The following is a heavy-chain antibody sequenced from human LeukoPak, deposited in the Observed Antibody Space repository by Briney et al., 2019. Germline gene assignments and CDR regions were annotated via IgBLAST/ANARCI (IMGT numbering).Heavy chain of an antibody. CDR3: AKDRAIAAAGTRWAPSFDY. V-gene: IGHV3-23*01. CDR1: GFTFSSYA. CDR2: ISGSGGST. J-gene: IGHJ4*02. D-gene: IGHD6-13*01. Sequence: PGGSLRLSCAASGFTFSSYAMSWVRQAPGKGLGWVSAISGSGGSTYYADSVKGRFTISRDNSKNTLYPQMNSLRAEDTAVYYCAKDRAIAAAGTRWAPSFDYWGQGTLVTVSS.